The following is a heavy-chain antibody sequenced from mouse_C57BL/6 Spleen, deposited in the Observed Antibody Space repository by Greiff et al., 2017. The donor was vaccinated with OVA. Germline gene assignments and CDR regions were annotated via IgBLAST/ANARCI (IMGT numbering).Heavy chain of an antibody. Sequence: EVQLQQSGPELVKPGASVKISCKASGYTFTDYYMNWVKQSHGKSLEWIGDINPNNGGTSYNQKFKGKATLTVDKSSSTAYMELRSLTSEDSAVYYCARRGYDEEGFGYWGQGTTLTVAS. J-gene: IGHJ2*01. CDR3: ARRGYDEEGFGY. CDR2: INPNNGGT. CDR1: GYTFTDYY. D-gene: IGHD2-2*01. V-gene: IGHV1-26*01.